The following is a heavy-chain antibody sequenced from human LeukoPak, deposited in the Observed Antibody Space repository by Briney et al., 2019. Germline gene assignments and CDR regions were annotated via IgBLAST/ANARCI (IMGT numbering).Heavy chain of an antibody. CDR2: VHYSGGS. V-gene: IGHV4-39*07. CDR1: GGSISSSTYY. CDR3: ARMKNPMGIAARRSSYYYYYMDV. D-gene: IGHD6-6*01. J-gene: IGHJ6*03. Sequence: SETLSLTCPVSGGSISSSTYYWGWIRQSPGKGLEWIGSVHYSGGSYYNPSLKSRVTMSVDTSKNQFSLKLSSVTAADTAVYYCARMKNPMGIAARRSSYYYYYMDVRGKGTTVTVSS.